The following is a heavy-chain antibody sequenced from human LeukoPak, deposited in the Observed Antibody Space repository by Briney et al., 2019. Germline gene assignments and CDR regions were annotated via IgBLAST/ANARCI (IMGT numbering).Heavy chain of an antibody. Sequence: SETLSLTCTVSGGSISSGDYYWSWIRQPPGKGLEWIGYIYYSGSTYYNPSLKSRVTISVDTSKNQLSLKLSSVTAADTAVYYCARYSSSGFDYWGQGTLVTVSS. V-gene: IGHV4-30-4*08. D-gene: IGHD6-6*01. CDR2: IYYSGST. J-gene: IGHJ4*02. CDR1: GGSISSGDYY. CDR3: ARYSSSGFDY.